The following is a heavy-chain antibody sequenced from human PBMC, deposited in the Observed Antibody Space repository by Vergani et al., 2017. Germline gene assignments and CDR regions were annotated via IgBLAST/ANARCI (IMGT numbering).Heavy chain of an antibody. V-gene: IGHV2-26*01. CDR2: IFSSDGK. CDR3: ARMDSPTTVAGAFDY. CDR1: GFSLSNARMG. J-gene: IGHJ4*02. Sequence: QVTLKESGPVLVKPTETLTLTCTVSGFSLSNARMGVSWIRQPPGKALERLAHIFSSDGKSYNTSLKSRLTISKDTSKSEVVLTMTNMDPVDTATYYCARMDSPTTVAGAFDYWGQGIPVTVSS. D-gene: IGHD6-19*01.